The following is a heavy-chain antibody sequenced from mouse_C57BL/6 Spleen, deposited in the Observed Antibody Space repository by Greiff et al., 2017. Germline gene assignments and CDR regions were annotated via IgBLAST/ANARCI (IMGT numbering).Heavy chain of an antibody. Sequence: DVMLVESGGGLVKPGGSLKLSCAASGFTFSSYAMSWVRQTPEKRLEWVATISDGGSYTYYPDNVKGRFTISRDNATNNLYMQMSHLKAEDTAMYYCAGAPLYDTWFAYWGQGTLVTVSA. CDR2: ISDGGSYT. CDR3: AGAPLYDTWFAY. J-gene: IGHJ3*01. V-gene: IGHV5-4*03. CDR1: GFTFSSYA. D-gene: IGHD2-3*01.